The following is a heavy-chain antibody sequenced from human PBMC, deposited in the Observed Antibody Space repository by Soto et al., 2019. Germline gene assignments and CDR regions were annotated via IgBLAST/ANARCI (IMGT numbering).Heavy chain of an antibody. J-gene: IGHJ6*03. CDR3: ARAGYYHYMAV. CDR1: GGSMSSSGYY. CDR2: IYYSGST. V-gene: IGHV4-31*03. Sequence: SETLSLTCTLSGGSMSSSGYYWSWIRQHPGKGLEWIGYIYYSGSTYYNPSLKSRVTISVDTSKNQFSLKLSSVTAADTAVYYCARAGYYHYMAVWRKRTTVTVSS.